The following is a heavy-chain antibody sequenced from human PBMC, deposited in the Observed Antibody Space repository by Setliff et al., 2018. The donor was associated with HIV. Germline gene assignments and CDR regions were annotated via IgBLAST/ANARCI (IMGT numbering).Heavy chain of an antibody. J-gene: IGHJ6*03. V-gene: IGHV3-30*12. CDR1: GFSFRNYG. CDR2: ISYDGSDR. Sequence: HPGGSLRLSCAASGFSFRNYGMHWVRQAPGKGLEWVAFISYDGSDRYYGDSVRGRFTISRDNSKNTLYLQMNSLRAEDTAVYYCAKAPYPQYYHYYMDVWGKGTTVTVSS. D-gene: IGHD3-16*01. CDR3: AKAPYPQYYHYYMDV.